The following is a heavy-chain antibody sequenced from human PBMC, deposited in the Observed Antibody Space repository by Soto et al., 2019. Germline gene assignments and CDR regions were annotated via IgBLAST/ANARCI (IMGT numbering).Heavy chain of an antibody. V-gene: IGHV1-69*01. J-gene: IGHJ4*02. CDR2: IIPIFGTP. Sequence: QVQLVQSGAEVKKPGSSVKVSCKASGGTFSDYVITWVRQAPGQGLEWMGGIIPIFGTPNYAQKVQGRVTITADESTSTAYMELSSLISEDTAVYYFVRGQRRLDSDPSFDSWGQGTLVTVSS. D-gene: IGHD6-25*01. CDR3: VRGQRRLDSDPSFDS. CDR1: GGTFSDYV.